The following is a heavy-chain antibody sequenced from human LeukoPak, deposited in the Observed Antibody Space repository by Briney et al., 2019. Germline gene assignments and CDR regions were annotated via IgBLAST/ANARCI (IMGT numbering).Heavy chain of an antibody. Sequence: GGSLRLSCAASGFTFSSYAMSWVRQAPGKGLEWVSAISGSGGSTYYADSVKGRFTISRDNSKNTLYLQMNSLRAEDTAVYYCAKGALRGYSAPGAFDVWGQGTLVTVSS. J-gene: IGHJ3*01. D-gene: IGHD5-18*01. CDR1: GFTFSSYA. CDR3: AKGALRGYSAPGAFDV. CDR2: ISGSGGST. V-gene: IGHV3-23*01.